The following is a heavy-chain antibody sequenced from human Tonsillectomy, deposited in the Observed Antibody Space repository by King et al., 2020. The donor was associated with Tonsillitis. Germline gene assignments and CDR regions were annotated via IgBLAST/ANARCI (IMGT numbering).Heavy chain of an antibody. J-gene: IGHJ2*01. V-gene: IGHV4-4*02. Sequence: QLQESGPGLVKPSGTLSLTCAGSGGSISSSNWWSWVRQPPGKGLEWIGGISHSGSTHYNPSLNSRVTISVDKSKNQFSLKLSSVTAADTAVYYCARDLDIVVVVAATGGYFDLWGRGTLVTVSS. CDR1: GGSISSSNW. D-gene: IGHD2-15*01. CDR2: ISHSGST. CDR3: ARDLDIVVVVAATGGYFDL.